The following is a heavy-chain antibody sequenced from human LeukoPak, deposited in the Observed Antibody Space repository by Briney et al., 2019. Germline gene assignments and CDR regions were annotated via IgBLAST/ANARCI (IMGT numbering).Heavy chain of an antibody. CDR1: GGSISSYY. D-gene: IGHD1-26*01. CDR2: IYYSGST. Sequence: SETLSLTCTVSGGSISSYYWSWIRQPPGKGLEWIGYIYYSGSTNYNPSLKSRVTISVDTSKNQFSLKLSSVTAADTAVYYCARTPTGIVGATLDYWGQGTLVTVSS. CDR3: ARTPTGIVGATLDY. J-gene: IGHJ4*02. V-gene: IGHV4-59*08.